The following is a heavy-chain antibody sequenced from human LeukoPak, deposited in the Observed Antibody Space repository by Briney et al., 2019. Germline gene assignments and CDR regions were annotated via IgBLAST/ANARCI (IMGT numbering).Heavy chain of an antibody. V-gene: IGHV3-21*01. CDR2: ISSSSSYI. CDR1: GFTFSSYS. D-gene: IGHD3-16*01. Sequence: PGGSLRLSCAASGFTFSSYSMNWVRQAPGKGLEWVSSISSSSSYIYYADSVKGRFTISRDNAKNSLYLQMNSLRAEDTAVYYCARDEGGFHDAFDIWGQGTMVTVSS. J-gene: IGHJ3*02. CDR3: ARDEGGFHDAFDI.